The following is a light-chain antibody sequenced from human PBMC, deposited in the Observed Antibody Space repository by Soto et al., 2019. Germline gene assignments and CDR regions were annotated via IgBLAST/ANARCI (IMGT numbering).Light chain of an antibody. Sequence: DIQMTQSPSTLSASVGDRVTITCRASQSISTWLAWYQQKPGKAPKLLIYKASSLESGVPSRFRGHGSGTEFTLTIHSLQRDDVATLYCQQYNTYPLTFGGGSPVEIK. J-gene: IGKJ4*01. CDR1: QSISTW. V-gene: IGKV1-5*03. CDR2: KAS. CDR3: QQYNTYPLT.